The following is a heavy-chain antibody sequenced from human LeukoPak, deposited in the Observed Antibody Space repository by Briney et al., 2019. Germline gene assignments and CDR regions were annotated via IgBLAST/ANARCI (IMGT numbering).Heavy chain of an antibody. D-gene: IGHD5-18*01. CDR1: GFTFSSYG. Sequence: GRSLRLSCAASGFTFSSYGMHWVRQAPGKGLEWVAVISYDGSNKYYADSVKGRFTISRDNSKNTLYLQMNSLRAEDTAVYYCATTKGGYSYGLAYWGQGTLVTVSS. CDR3: ATTKGGYSYGLAY. J-gene: IGHJ4*02. V-gene: IGHV3-30*03. CDR2: ISYDGSNK.